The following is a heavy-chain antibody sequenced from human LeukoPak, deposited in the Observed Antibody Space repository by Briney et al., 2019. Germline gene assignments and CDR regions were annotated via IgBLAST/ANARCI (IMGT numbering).Heavy chain of an antibody. J-gene: IGHJ4*02. CDR1: GFTFSSYA. Sequence: GGSLRLSCAASGFTFSSYAMSWVRQAPGKGLEWVSLIYSGGNTYYADSVKGRFTISRDTSNNALYLQMNSLRAEDTAIYYCARVVIPVPYYFDYWGQGTLVTVSS. CDR2: IYSGGNT. D-gene: IGHD2-2*01. CDR3: ARVVIPVPYYFDY. V-gene: IGHV3-23*03.